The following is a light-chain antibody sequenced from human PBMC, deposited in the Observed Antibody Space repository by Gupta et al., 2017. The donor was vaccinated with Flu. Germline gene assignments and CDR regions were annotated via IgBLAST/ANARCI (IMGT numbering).Light chain of an antibody. CDR2: WAS. CDR1: QSVLYSSNSKNC. J-gene: IGKJ1*01. Sequence: DIVMTQSPDSLAVSLGERATINCKSSQSVLYSSNSKNCLAWYQQKPGQPPKLLIYWASTRESGVPARFSGSGSGTDFTLTISSLQAEDVAVYYCQQDYSTPVTFGQGTKVEIK. CDR3: QQDYSTPVT. V-gene: IGKV4-1*01.